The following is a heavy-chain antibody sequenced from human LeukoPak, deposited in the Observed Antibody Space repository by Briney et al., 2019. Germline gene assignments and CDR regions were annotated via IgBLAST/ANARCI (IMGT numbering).Heavy chain of an antibody. CDR1: GYSISSGYY. D-gene: IGHD2-2*01. Sequence: SETLSLTCAVSGYSISSGYYRGWIRQPPGKGLDWIGSIYHSGSTYYNPSLKSRVTISVDTSKNQFSLKLSSVTAADTAVYYCARDRCTSCSSRFDPWGQGTLVTVSS. CDR2: IYHSGST. J-gene: IGHJ5*02. CDR3: ARDRCTSCSSRFDP. V-gene: IGHV4-38-2*02.